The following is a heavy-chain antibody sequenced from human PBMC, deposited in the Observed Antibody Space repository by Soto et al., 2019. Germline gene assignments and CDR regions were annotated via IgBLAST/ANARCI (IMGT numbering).Heavy chain of an antibody. Sequence: PGGSLRLAWAASGFTLSSYWMSGCRQGPGKGLEWVANIRHIGGEKYYVDSVRGRFTISRDNAKNSLYLQMDSLRSEDTAVYYCARGYYDSSGYYYAGNVWFFDKWGQGP. CDR3: ARGYYDSSGYYYAGNVWFFDK. V-gene: IGHV3-7*03. J-gene: IGHJ4*02. CDR1: GFTLSSYW. CDR2: IRHIGGEK. D-gene: IGHD3-22*01.